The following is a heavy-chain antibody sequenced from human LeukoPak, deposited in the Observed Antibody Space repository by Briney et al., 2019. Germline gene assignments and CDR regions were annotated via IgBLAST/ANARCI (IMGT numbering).Heavy chain of an antibody. CDR3: ARLRRLAIIDY. V-gene: IGHV4-61*02. CDR1: GGSISSGSYY. CDR2: IYTSGST. Sequence: SETLSLTCTVSGGSISSGSYYWSWIRQPAGKGLEWIGRIYTSGSTNYNPSLKSRLTISVDSSKNQFSLKLSSVTAADTAVYYCARLRRLAIIDYWGQGTLVTVSS. J-gene: IGHJ4*02. D-gene: IGHD3-3*02.